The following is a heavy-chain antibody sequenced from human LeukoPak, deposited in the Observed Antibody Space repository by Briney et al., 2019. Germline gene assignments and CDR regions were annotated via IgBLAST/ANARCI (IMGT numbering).Heavy chain of an antibody. Sequence: SDTLSLTCAVYGGSFSGYYWSWIRQPPGKGLEWIGEINHSGSTNHNPSLKSRVTISVDTSKNQFSLKLSSVAAADTAVYYCAKDTYYYDSSGSRWFGPWGQGTLVTVSA. CDR2: INHSGST. J-gene: IGHJ5*02. V-gene: IGHV4-34*01. CDR1: GGSFSGYY. D-gene: IGHD3-22*01. CDR3: AKDTYYYDSSGSRWFGP.